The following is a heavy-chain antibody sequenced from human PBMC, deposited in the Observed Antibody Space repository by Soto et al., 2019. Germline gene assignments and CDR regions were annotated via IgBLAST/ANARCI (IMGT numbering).Heavy chain of an antibody. J-gene: IGHJ4*02. CDR1: GGSVSSNC. CDR3: ARYRRTPADGSALAD. CDR2: VYNSGST. D-gene: IGHD2-2*01. Sequence: SENLSLTCTVCGGSVSSNCWTWIRPPPGKGLEWIGYVYNSGSTNYNPSLRGRVTISEDTSKNQFSLRVNSMTAADTAVYFCARYRRTPADGSALADWGKRISVPVSS. V-gene: IGHV4-59*02.